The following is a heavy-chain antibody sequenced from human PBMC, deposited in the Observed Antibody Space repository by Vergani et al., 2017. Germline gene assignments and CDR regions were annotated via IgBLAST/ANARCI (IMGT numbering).Heavy chain of an antibody. Sequence: QLQLQESGPGLVKPSETLSLTCTVSGGPITYGAFYWGWIRQSPGNGLEWIGSIYYSENKFYNPSLESRVTLSIDTTKNQFSLKLKSVTAADTAVYYCARCFRDEGMIYGGTVENWFDPWGQGTLVTVSS. V-gene: IGHV4-39*01. D-gene: IGHD3-22*01. CDR2: IYYSENK. J-gene: IGHJ5*02. CDR3: ARCFRDEGMIYGGTVENWFDP. CDR1: GGPITYGAFY.